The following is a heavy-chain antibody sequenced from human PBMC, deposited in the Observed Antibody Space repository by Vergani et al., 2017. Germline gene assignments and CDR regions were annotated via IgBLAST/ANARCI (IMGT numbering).Heavy chain of an antibody. J-gene: IGHJ4*02. CDR3: ARDHFTMVRGVTSY. D-gene: IGHD3-10*01. V-gene: IGHV3-30*01. Sequence: QVQLVESGGGVVQPGRSLRLSCAASGFTFSSYAMHWVRQAPGKGLEWVAVISYDGSNKYYADSVKGRFTISRDNSKNTLYLQMNSLRAEDTAVYYCARDHFTMVRGVTSYWGQGTLVTVSS. CDR1: GFTFSSYA. CDR2: ISYDGSNK.